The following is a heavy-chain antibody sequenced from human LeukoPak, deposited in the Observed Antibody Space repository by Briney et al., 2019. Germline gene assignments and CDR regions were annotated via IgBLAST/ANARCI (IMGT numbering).Heavy chain of an antibody. J-gene: IGHJ3*01. D-gene: IGHD3-16*01. Sequence: SQTLSLTCAVSGGSISSGGYSWSWIRQPPGKGLEWIGSINYSGITYYNPSLKSRVTKSVDTSKNQFSLNLNSVTAADTAVYYCARHDRGGLDA. CDR2: INYSGIT. CDR1: GGSISSGGYS. CDR3: ARHDRGGLDA. V-gene: IGHV4-30-2*03.